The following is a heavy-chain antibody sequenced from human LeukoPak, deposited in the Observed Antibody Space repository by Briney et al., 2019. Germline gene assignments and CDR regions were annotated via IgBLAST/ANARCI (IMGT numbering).Heavy chain of an antibody. J-gene: IGHJ5*02. CDR2: IYNSGST. Sequence: SETLSLTCAVYGGSFSGYYWGWIRQAPGKGLEWIGSIYNSGSTYYNPSLKSRVTISVDMPKNQFSLKMSSVTAADTAVYYCARAYSSSWYWNWFDPWGQGTLVTVSS. CDR3: ARAYSSSWYWNWFDP. V-gene: IGHV4-38-2*01. CDR1: GGSFSGYY. D-gene: IGHD6-13*01.